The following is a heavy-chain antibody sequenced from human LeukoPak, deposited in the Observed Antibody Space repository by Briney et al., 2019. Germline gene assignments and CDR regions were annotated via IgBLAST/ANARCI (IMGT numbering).Heavy chain of an antibody. J-gene: IGHJ6*03. V-gene: IGHV3-7*01. D-gene: IGHD5-18*01. CDR2: IKQDGSEK. CDR3: ARDGGYTYGIYYYYCMDV. Sequence: PGGTLRLSCAASGFTFSSYWMTWVGQAPGKGLERVADIKQDGSEKYYVDSVKGRFTISRDNAKNSLYLQMNSLRAEDTAVYYCARDGGYTYGIYYYYCMDVWGKGTTVTVSS. CDR1: GFTFSSYW.